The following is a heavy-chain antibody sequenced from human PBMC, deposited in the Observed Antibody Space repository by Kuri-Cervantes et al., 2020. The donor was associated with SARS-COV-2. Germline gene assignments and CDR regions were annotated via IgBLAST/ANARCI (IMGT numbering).Heavy chain of an antibody. CDR3: ARARSSGEADY. CDR1: GGSFSGYY. J-gene: IGHJ4*02. D-gene: IGHD6-19*01. Sequence: SETLSLTCAVYGGSFSGYYWSWIRQPPGKGLEWIGEINHSGSTNYNPSLKSRVTISVDTSKNKFSLNLSSVTAADTAVYFCARARSSGEADYWGQGTLVNVSS. V-gene: IGHV4-34*01. CDR2: INHSGST.